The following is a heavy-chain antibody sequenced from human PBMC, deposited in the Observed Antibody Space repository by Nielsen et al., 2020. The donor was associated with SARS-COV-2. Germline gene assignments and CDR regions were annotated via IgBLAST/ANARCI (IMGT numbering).Heavy chain of an antibody. V-gene: IGHV3-73*01. CDR1: GFTFSGSA. CDR3: SSPTVAY. CDR2: IRSYANEYAT. J-gene: IGHJ4*02. Sequence: GESLKISCVASGFTFSGSAMHWVRQASGKGLEWVGRIRSYANEYATAYAASVKGRFTISRDDSKNTAYLQMNGLKSEDTAVYYCSSPTVAYWGQGTLVTVSS. D-gene: IGHD4-23*01.